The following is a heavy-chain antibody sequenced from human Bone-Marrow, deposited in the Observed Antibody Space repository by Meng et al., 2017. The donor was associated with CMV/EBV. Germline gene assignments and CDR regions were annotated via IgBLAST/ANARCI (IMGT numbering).Heavy chain of an antibody. Sequence: GGSLRLSCAASEFTFSTYAMHWVRQAPGKGLEWVALISYDGTNRYFADSVRGRFTISRDNSKNTLFLQMISLRPEDTAVYYCASMVGGGYFYYWGRGTLVTVSS. J-gene: IGHJ4*02. CDR2: ISYDGTNR. D-gene: IGHD4-23*01. V-gene: IGHV3-30*04. CDR3: ASMVGGGYFYY. CDR1: EFTFSTYA.